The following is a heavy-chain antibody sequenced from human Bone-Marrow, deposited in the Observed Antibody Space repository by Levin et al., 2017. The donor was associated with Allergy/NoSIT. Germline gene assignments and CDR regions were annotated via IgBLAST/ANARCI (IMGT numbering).Heavy chain of an antibody. CDR1: GYTFTGYY. V-gene: IGHV1-2*02. J-gene: IGHJ4*02. D-gene: IGHD5-18*01. Sequence: GESLKISCKASGYTFTGYYMHWVRQAPGQGLEWMGWINPNSGGTNYAQKFQGRVTMTRDTSISTAYMELSRLRSDDTAVYYCARDLGYSYGYGYWGQGTLVTVSS. CDR2: INPNSGGT. CDR3: ARDLGYSYGYGY.